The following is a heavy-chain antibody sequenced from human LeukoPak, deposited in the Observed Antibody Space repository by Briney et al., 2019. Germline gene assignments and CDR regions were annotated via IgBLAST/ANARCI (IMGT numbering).Heavy chain of an antibody. Sequence: ASVKVSCKASGYTFNNHYMYWVRQAPGQGLEWMGVINPSGGSTSYAQKFQGRVTMTRDTSTRTVYMEVNSLRSEGTAVYYCARQGTYSSAIGMGYWGQGTLVTVSS. D-gene: IGHD6-19*01. CDR2: INPSGGST. V-gene: IGHV1-46*02. CDR3: ARQGTYSSAIGMGY. CDR1: GYTFNNHY. J-gene: IGHJ4*02.